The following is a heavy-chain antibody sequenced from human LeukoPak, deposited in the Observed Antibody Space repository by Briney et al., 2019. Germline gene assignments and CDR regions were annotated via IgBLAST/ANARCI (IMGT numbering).Heavy chain of an antibody. Sequence: ASVKVSCKASGYTFTGYYMHWVRQAPGQGLEWMGRINPNSGGTNYAQKFRGRVTMTRDTSISTAYTELSRLRSDDTAVYYCARDIEARDGYNYVRYFDYWGQGTLVTVSS. J-gene: IGHJ4*02. CDR3: ARDIEARDGYNYVRYFDY. CDR1: GYTFTGYY. D-gene: IGHD5-24*01. CDR2: INPNSGGT. V-gene: IGHV1-2*06.